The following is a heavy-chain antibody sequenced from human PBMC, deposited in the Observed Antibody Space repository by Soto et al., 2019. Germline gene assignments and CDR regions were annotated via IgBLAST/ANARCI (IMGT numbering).Heavy chain of an antibody. CDR3: ARDTKAYYDFWSGYPMDGMDV. CDR2: IWYDGSNK. V-gene: IGHV3-33*01. J-gene: IGHJ6*02. CDR1: GFTFSSYG. D-gene: IGHD3-3*01. Sequence: QVQLVESGGGVVQPGRSLRLSCAASGFTFSSYGMHWVRQAPGKGLEWVAVIWYDGSNKYYAESVKGRFTISRDNSKNTLYLQMNSLRAEDTAVYYCARDTKAYYDFWSGYPMDGMDVWGQGTTVTVSS.